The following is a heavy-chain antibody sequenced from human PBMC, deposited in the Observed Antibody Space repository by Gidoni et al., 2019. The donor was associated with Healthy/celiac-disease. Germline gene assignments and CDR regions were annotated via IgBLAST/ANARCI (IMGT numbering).Heavy chain of an antibody. CDR3: ATVSVLRYFDWLLSPLDY. D-gene: IGHD3-9*01. CDR2: VDPEDGET. CDR1: GYTFTDYY. V-gene: IGHV1-69-2*01. Sequence: EVQLVQSGAEVKKPGATVKISCKVSGYTFTDYYMHWVQQAPGKGLEWMGLVDPEDGETIYAEKFQGRVTITADTSTDTAYMELSSLRSEDTAVYYCATVSVLRYFDWLLSPLDYWGQGTLVTVSS. J-gene: IGHJ4*02.